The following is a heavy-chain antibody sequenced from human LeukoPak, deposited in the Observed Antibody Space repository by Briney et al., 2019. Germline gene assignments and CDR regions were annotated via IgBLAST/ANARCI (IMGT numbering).Heavy chain of an antibody. CDR1: GGTFSSYA. CDR2: IIPIFGTA. Sequence: ASVKASCKASGGTFSSYAISWVRQAPGQGLEWMGGIIPIFGTANYAQKFQGRVTITTDESTSTAYMELSSLRSEDTAVYYCAREPYGSGSQPVDYWGQGTLVTVSS. CDR3: AREPYGSGSQPVDY. D-gene: IGHD3-10*01. V-gene: IGHV1-69*05. J-gene: IGHJ4*02.